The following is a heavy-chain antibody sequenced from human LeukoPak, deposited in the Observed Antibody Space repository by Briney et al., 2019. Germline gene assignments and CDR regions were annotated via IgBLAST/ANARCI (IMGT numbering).Heavy chain of an antibody. V-gene: IGHV3-30-3*01. CDR1: GFTFSSYA. CDR2: ISYDGSNK. Sequence: GRSLRLSCAASGFTFSSYAMHWVRQAPGKGLEWVAVISYDGSNKYYADSVKGRFTISRDNSKNTLYLQMNSLRAEDTAVYYCATRYGSGTYYFDNWGQGNLVTVSS. CDR3: ATRYGSGTYYFDN. D-gene: IGHD3-10*01. J-gene: IGHJ4*02.